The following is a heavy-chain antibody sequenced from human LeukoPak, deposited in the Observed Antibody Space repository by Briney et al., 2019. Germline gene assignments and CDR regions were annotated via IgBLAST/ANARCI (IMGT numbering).Heavy chain of an antibody. Sequence: GALRLSCAASGFTFSSYSMNWVRQAPGKGLEWVSSISSSSSYIYYADSVKGRFTISRDNAKNSLYLQMNSLRAEDTAVYYCAVETRTTGTTLGLPRFDCWGQGTLVTVSS. D-gene: IGHD1-1*01. V-gene: IGHV3-21*01. CDR2: ISSSSSYI. CDR3: AVETRTTGTTLGLPRFDC. CDR1: GFTFSSYS. J-gene: IGHJ4*02.